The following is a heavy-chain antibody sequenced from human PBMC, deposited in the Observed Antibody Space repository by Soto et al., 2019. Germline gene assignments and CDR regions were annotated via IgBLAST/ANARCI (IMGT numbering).Heavy chain of an antibody. D-gene: IGHD3-10*01. CDR1: GFTFSSYA. V-gene: IGHV3-30-3*01. Sequence: GGSLRLSCAASGFTFSSYAMHWVRQAPGKGLEWLTVISYDGTNKYYVGSVKGRFTLSRDNSENTVYLQMNSLRAEDTAVYYYARSINMMVGAYFDSWGQGTLVTVSS. J-gene: IGHJ4*02. CDR2: ISYDGTNK. CDR3: ARSINMMVGAYFDS.